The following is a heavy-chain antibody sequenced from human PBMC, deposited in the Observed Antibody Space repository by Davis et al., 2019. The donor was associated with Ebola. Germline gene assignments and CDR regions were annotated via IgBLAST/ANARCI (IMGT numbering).Heavy chain of an antibody. V-gene: IGHV1-2*02. Sequence: ASVKVSCKASGYNFIEYFMHWVRQAPGQGLEWMGRINSNNGDTNYAQKFQGRVTMTRDTSISTTYLELSSLRSDDTAMYYCARELATTVTTLVGWGWFDPWGQGTLVTVSS. J-gene: IGHJ5*02. CDR2: INSNNGDT. D-gene: IGHD4-17*01. CDR3: ARELATTVTTLVGWGWFDP. CDR1: GYNFIEYF.